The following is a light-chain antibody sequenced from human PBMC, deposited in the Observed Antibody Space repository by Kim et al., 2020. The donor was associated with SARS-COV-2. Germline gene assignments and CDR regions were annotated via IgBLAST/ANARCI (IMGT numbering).Light chain of an antibody. V-gene: IGKV1-5*01. Sequence: ASVGGTVTITCRASQRIGDLLAWYQEKPGKAPKLLIYDASRLESGVPSRFSGSGSGTEFTLTISSLQTDDFATYSCLQYKSYSLTFGGGTKVDIK. CDR3: LQYKSYSLT. CDR2: DAS. CDR1: QRIGDL. J-gene: IGKJ4*01.